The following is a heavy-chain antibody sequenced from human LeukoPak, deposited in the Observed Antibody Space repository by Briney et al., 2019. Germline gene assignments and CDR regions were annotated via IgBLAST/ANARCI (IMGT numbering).Heavy chain of an antibody. CDR2: INPNSRGT. CDR1: GNSFTGYY. D-gene: IGHD5-12*01. Sequence: GASVKVSCKASGNSFTGYYMQWVRQAPGQGLEWMGWINPNSRGTNYAQEFQGRVTMTRDTSISTAYMELSRLRSDDTAVYYCATTSPRSGYDWGYWGQGTLVTVSS. V-gene: IGHV1-2*02. CDR3: ATTSPRSGYDWGY. J-gene: IGHJ4*02.